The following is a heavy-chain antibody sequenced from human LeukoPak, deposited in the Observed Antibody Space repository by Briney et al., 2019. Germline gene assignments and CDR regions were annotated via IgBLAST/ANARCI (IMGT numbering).Heavy chain of an antibody. V-gene: IGHV1-8*03. Sequence: LRASVKVSCKASGYTFTSYGISWVRQAPGQGLEWMAYMNPNSGNTGYAQTFQGRVTITWNTSINTAYMELSSLRSDDTALYYCAREGFDVWGQGTVVTVSS. CDR1: GYTFTSYG. CDR2: MNPNSGNT. CDR3: AREGFDV. J-gene: IGHJ3*01.